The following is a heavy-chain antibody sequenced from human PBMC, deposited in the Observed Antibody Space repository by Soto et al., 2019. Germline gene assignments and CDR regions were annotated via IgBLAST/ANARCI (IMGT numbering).Heavy chain of an antibody. CDR3: ARDGGYSSKPTPHY. CDR2: ISSSSYI. Sequence: PGGSLRLSCAASGFTFSSYSMNWVRQAPGKGLEWVSSISSSSYIYYADSVKGRFTISRDNAKNSLYLQMNSLRAEDTAVYYCARDGGYSSKPTPHYWGQGTLVTVSS. CDR1: GFTFSSYS. D-gene: IGHD4-4*01. V-gene: IGHV3-21*01. J-gene: IGHJ4*02.